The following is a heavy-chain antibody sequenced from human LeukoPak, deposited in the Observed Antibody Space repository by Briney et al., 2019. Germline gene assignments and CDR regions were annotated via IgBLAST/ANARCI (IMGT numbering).Heavy chain of an antibody. V-gene: IGHV3-30*02. D-gene: IGHD3-3*01. J-gene: IGHJ4*02. CDR3: AKELGYYDFWSGYYMTVDY. Sequence: PGGSLRLSCAASGFTFSSYGMHWVRQAPGKGLEWVAFIRYDGSNKYYADSVKGRFTISRDNSKNTLYLQMNSLRAEDTAVYYCAKELGYYDFWSGYYMTVDYWGQGTLVTVSS. CDR2: IRYDGSNK. CDR1: GFTFSSYG.